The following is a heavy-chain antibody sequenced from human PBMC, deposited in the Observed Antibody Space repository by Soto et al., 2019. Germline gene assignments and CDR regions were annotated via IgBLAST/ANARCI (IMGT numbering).Heavy chain of an antibody. Sequence: QVQLQESGPGLVKPSQTLSLTCSVSGASISSGGYYWSWIRQHPGKGLEWIGYIYYSGSTYYNPSLTSRVTISVDTSKNQFSLKLSSVTAADTAVYYCARVNYDYYYMDVWGKGTTVTVSS. V-gene: IGHV4-31*03. CDR2: IYYSGST. CDR1: GASISSGGYY. D-gene: IGHD3-10*01. CDR3: ARVNYDYYYMDV. J-gene: IGHJ6*03.